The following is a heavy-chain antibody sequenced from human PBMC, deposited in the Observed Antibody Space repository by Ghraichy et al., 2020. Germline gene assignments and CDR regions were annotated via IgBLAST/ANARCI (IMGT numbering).Heavy chain of an antibody. V-gene: IGHV3-33*01. J-gene: IGHJ4*02. CDR1: GFTFSSYG. Sequence: GGSLRLSCAASGFTFSSYGMHWVRQAPGKGLEWVSVIWYNGSNKYYADSVKGRFTISRDNSKNTLYLQMNSLRAEDTAVYYCARSPLEWLLSHAYFDYWGQGTLVTVSS. CDR2: IWYNGSNK. D-gene: IGHD3-3*01. CDR3: ARSPLEWLLSHAYFDY.